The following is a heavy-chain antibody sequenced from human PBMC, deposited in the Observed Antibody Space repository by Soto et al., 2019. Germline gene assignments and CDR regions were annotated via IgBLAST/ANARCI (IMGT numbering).Heavy chain of an antibody. D-gene: IGHD1-26*01. V-gene: IGHV3-72*01. CDR2: SRNKANSYTT. Sequence: EVQLVESGGGLVQPGGSLRLSCAASGFTFSDHYIDWVRQAPGKGLEWVGRSRNKANSYTTEYAASVKGRFTISRDDSKNSLYLQMNSLKTEDTAVYYCVRVTPYYPYYFDYWGQGTLVTVSS. CDR1: GFTFSDHY. J-gene: IGHJ4*02. CDR3: VRVTPYYPYYFDY.